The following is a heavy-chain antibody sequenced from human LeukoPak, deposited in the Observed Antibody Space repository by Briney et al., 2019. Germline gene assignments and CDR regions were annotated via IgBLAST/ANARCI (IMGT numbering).Heavy chain of an antibody. J-gene: IGHJ5*02. CDR1: GGSISCSSYY. V-gene: IGHV4-39*01. CDR3: ARRLGVVINNWFDP. CDR2: IYYSGST. Sequence: SETLSLTCTLSGGSISCSSYYWGSIRQPPGKGLERIGSIYYSGSTYYNPSLKSRVTISVDTSKNQFSLKLSSVTAADTAVYYCARRLGVVINNWFDPWGQGTLVTVSS. D-gene: IGHD3-3*01.